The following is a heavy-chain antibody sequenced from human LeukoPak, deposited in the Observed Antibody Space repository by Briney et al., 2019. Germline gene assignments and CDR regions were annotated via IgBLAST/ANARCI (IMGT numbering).Heavy chain of an antibody. CDR1: GYSISSGYY. CDR3: ARTTGDSAIIASH. J-gene: IGHJ4*02. Sequence: SETLSLTCAVSGYSISSGYYWGWIRQPPGKGLEWIGSIYHSGSTYYNPSLKSRVTVSVDTSKDQFFLKLSSVTAADTAVYYCARTTGDSAIIASHWGQGTLVTVSS. D-gene: IGHD3-16*01. CDR2: IYHSGST. V-gene: IGHV4-38-2*01.